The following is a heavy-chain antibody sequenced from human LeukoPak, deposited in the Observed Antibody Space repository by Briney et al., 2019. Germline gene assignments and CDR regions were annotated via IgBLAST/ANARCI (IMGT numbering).Heavy chain of an antibody. V-gene: IGHV3-53*01. Sequence: PGGSLRLSCAASGFIVSNNYMSWVRQAPGKGLEWVSVIYSGGSTSYSDSVKGRFTISRDNSKNTLYLQLNSLRAEDTAVYYCARDPKYYDTSGYYLGYWGQGTLVTVSS. J-gene: IGHJ4*02. CDR3: ARDPKYYDTSGYYLGY. CDR2: IYSGGST. D-gene: IGHD3-22*01. CDR1: GFIVSNNY.